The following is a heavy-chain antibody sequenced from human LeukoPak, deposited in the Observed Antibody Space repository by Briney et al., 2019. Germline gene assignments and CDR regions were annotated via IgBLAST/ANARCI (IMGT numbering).Heavy chain of an antibody. CDR1: GGSISSYY. CDR3: ARVRDIAVADSYYFDY. J-gene: IGHJ4*02. Sequence: SGTLSLTCAVSGGSISSYYWSWIRQPPGKGLEWIGYIYYSGSTNYNPSLKSRVTISVDTSKNQFSLKLSSVTAADTAVYYCARVRDIAVADSYYFDYWGQGTLVTVSS. CDR2: IYYSGST. D-gene: IGHD6-19*01. V-gene: IGHV4-59*01.